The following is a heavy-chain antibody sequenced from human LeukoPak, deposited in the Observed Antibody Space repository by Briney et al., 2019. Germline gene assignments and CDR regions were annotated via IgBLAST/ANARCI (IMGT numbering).Heavy chain of an antibody. CDR2: ISGSGGST. V-gene: IGHV3-23*01. CDR3: ARDKRTDSSGYYSDAFDI. D-gene: IGHD3-22*01. Sequence: GGSLRLSCAASGFTFSSYAMSWVRQAPGKGLEWVSAISGSGGSTYYADSVKGRFTISRDNSKNTLYLQMNSLRAEDTAVYYCARDKRTDSSGYYSDAFDIRGQGTMVTVSS. CDR1: GFTFSSYA. J-gene: IGHJ3*02.